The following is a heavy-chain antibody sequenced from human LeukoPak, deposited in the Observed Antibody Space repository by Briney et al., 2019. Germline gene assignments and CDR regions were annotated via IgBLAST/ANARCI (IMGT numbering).Heavy chain of an antibody. Sequence: SETLSPTCTVSGGSISSSSYYWGWIRQPPGKGLEWIGSIYYSGSTYYNPSLKSRVTISVDTSKNQFSLKLSSVTAADTAVYYCARGALQGRVVPAAIFYWGQGTLVTVSS. CDR3: ARGALQGRVVPAAIFY. J-gene: IGHJ4*02. D-gene: IGHD2-2*01. CDR1: GGSISSSSYY. CDR2: IYYSGST. V-gene: IGHV4-39*07.